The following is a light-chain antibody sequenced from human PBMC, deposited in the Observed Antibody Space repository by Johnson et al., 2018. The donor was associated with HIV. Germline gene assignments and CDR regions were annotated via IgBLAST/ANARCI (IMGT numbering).Light chain of an antibody. Sequence: HSVLTQPPSVSAAPGQKVTISCSGSSSNIGNNYVSWYQQLPGTAPKLLIYENNKRPSGIPDRFSGSKSGTSATLGITGLQTGDEADYYCGTWDSSLSAAGVFGTGTKVTVL. CDR1: SSNIGNNY. CDR2: ENN. CDR3: GTWDSSLSAAGV. V-gene: IGLV1-51*02. J-gene: IGLJ1*01.